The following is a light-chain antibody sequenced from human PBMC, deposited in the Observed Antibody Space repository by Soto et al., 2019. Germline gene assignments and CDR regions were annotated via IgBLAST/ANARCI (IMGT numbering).Light chain of an antibody. CDR3: QHRSSWPPT. CDR1: QSINSD. Sequence: EIVMTQSPATLSVSPGETTILSCRASQSINSDVAWYQQKVGQTPRLLIYDASNRATGIPARFSGSGSGTDFTLTISSLEPEDFAVYYCQHRSSWPPTFGQGTRLEI. CDR2: DAS. V-gene: IGKV3-11*01. J-gene: IGKJ5*01.